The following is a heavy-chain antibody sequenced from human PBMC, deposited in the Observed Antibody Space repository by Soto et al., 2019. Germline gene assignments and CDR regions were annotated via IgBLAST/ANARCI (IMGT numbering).Heavy chain of an antibody. CDR1: GFTFGSYR. J-gene: IGHJ6*02. CDR3: ARDWGYCSGGTCHYGMDV. V-gene: IGHV3-48*02. Sequence: GSLRLSCAASGFTFGSYRMNWVRQAPGKGLEWISYISSSSSTIYYADSVKGRFTISRDNAKNSLYLQMNTLRDEDTAMYYCARDWGYCSGGTCHYGMDVWGQGTTVTVSS. D-gene: IGHD2-15*01. CDR2: ISSSSSTI.